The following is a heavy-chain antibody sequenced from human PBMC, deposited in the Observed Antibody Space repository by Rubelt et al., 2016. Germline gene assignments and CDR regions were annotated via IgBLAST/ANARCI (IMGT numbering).Heavy chain of an antibody. CDR2: INAYNGNT. CDR1: GYTFTGYY. J-gene: IGHJ4*02. Sequence: QVQLVQSGAEVKKPGASVKVSCKASGYTFTGYYMHWVRQAPGQGLEWMGWINAYNGNTNYAPKLQGRVTMTTDTSTSTAYMELRSLRSDDTAVYYCARDRGGYYFDYWGQGTLVTVSS. V-gene: IGHV1-18*04. D-gene: IGHD2-15*01. CDR3: ARDRGGYYFDY.